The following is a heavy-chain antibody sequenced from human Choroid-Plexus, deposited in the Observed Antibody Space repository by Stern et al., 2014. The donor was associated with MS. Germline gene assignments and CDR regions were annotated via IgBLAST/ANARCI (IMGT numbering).Heavy chain of an antibody. J-gene: IGHJ5*02. Sequence: QVKLVQSGGGVVQPGRPLRLSCVASGFTFGSCAMHWVRQAPGKGLERVAGVSYDGSNKYYADSVKGRFTISRDNSQNTLYMQMSSLRPEDTAVYYCAKDRQYLTYFFDHWGQGSLVTVSS. CDR3: AKDRQYLTYFFDH. CDR2: VSYDGSNK. D-gene: IGHD2/OR15-2a*01. V-gene: IGHV3-30*18. CDR1: GFTFGSCA.